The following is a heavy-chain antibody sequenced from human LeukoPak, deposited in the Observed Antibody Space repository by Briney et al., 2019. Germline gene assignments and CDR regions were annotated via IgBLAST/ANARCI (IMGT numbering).Heavy chain of an antibody. Sequence: SETLSLTCTVSGGSINSYYWSWIRQPPGKGLEWIGYIYYSGNTNYNPSLKSRVTISVDTSKNRFSLKLSTVTAADTAVYYCARRPTGDPKFDYWGQGTLVTVSS. D-gene: IGHD7-27*01. CDR3: ARRPTGDPKFDY. J-gene: IGHJ4*02. CDR1: GGSINSYY. V-gene: IGHV4-59*08. CDR2: IYYSGNT.